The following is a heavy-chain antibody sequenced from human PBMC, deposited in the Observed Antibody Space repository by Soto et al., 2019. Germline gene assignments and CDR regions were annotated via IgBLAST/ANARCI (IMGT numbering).Heavy chain of an antibody. V-gene: IGHV1-69*02. Sequence: QVQLVQSGAEVKRPGSSVKVSCKASGDTFNFYSINWVRQAPGLGLEWMGRVNPIVSMSNYAQKFQGRVTMTEDTSTSTAYRELSSLRSEDTAIYYCASSYGSGYRAFDYWGQGALVTVSS. CDR2: VNPIVSMS. J-gene: IGHJ4*02. D-gene: IGHD3-10*01. CDR1: GDTFNFYS. CDR3: ASSYGSGYRAFDY.